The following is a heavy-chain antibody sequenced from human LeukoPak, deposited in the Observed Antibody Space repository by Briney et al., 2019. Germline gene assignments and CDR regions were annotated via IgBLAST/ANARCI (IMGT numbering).Heavy chain of an antibody. V-gene: IGHV4-39*01. CDR2: IYYSGST. J-gene: IGHJ5*02. CDR1: GGSISSSSYY. CDR3: ARHWSNDMGDWFDP. D-gene: IGHD1-1*01. Sequence: PSETLSLTCTVSGGSISSSSYYWGWIRQPPGKGLEWIGSIYYSGSTYYNPSLKSRVTISVDTFKNQFSLKLSSVTAADTAVYYCARHWSNDMGDWFDPWGQGTLVTVSS.